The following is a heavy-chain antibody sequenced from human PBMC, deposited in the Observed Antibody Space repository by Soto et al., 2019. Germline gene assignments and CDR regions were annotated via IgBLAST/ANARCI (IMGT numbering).Heavy chain of an antibody. Sequence: GGSLRLSCAASGFNFRTYGMHWVRQAPGKGLEWVAVVSYDGSNKYHAESVKGRFTISRDNSKNTLYLRMNSLRAEDTAVYYCAKDISVGAVDYYFDYWGQGTQVTVSS. J-gene: IGHJ4*02. CDR3: AKDISVGAVDYYFDY. CDR2: VSYDGSNK. D-gene: IGHD6-13*01. CDR1: GFNFRTYG. V-gene: IGHV3-30*18.